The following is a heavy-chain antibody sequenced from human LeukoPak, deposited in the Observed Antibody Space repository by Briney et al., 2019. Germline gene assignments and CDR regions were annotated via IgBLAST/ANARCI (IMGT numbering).Heavy chain of an antibody. CDR1: GYTFTAYY. V-gene: IGHV1-2*06. CDR3: ARGGDGNRRDFDY. D-gene: IGHD5-24*01. Sequence: ASMKVSCKASGYTFTAYYMHWLRQAPGQGLQWMGRINPNSGDPNYAQTFQGRVTMTRDTSISTAYMQLNSLRSDDTAVYYCARGGDGNRRDFDYWGQGTLVTVSS. CDR2: INPNSGDP. J-gene: IGHJ4*02.